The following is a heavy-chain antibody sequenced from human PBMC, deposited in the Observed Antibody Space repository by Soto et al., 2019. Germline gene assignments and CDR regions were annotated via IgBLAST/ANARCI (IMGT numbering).Heavy chain of an antibody. J-gene: IGHJ5*02. CDR1: GGTFSSYA. V-gene: IGHV1-69*12. Sequence: QVQLVQSGAEVKKPGSSVKVSYKASGGTFSSYAITWVRQAPGQGLEWLGGIIPIFGTANSAQKFQGRVTITADESTSTAYMELSSLRSEDTAVYYCARDRGPSSGYYPYWFDPWGQGTLVTVSS. CDR3: ARDRGPSSGYYPYWFDP. D-gene: IGHD3-22*01. CDR2: IIPIFGTA.